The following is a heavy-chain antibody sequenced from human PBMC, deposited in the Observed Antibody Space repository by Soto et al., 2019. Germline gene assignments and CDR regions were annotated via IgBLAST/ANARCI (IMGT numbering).Heavy chain of an antibody. CDR2: IIPIFGTA. D-gene: IGHD1-1*01. Sequence: QVQLVQSGAEVKKPGSSVKVSCKASGGTFSSYTISWVRQAPGQGLEWMGGIIPIFGTANYSQKFQGRVTINADESTCPAYMELSSLRSDETAVYYCALHQMPTITYYYGIDVWGQCLTVTVS. J-gene: IGHJ6*02. CDR1: GGTFSSYT. V-gene: IGHV1-69*12. CDR3: ALHQMPTITYYYGIDV.